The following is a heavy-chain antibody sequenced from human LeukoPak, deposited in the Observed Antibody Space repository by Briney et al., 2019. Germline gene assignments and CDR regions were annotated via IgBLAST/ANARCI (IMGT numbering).Heavy chain of an antibody. V-gene: IGHV4-39*01. CDR1: GGSISSSSYY. D-gene: IGHD6-13*01. J-gene: IGHJ4*02. CDR2: IYYSGST. Sequence: SETLSLTCTVSGGSISSSSYYWGWIRQPPGKWLEWIGSIYYSGSTYYNPSLKSRVTISVDTSKNQFSLKLGSVTAADTAVYYSARHAPRLIAAAVFDYWGQGTLVTVSS. CDR3: ARHAPRLIAAAVFDY.